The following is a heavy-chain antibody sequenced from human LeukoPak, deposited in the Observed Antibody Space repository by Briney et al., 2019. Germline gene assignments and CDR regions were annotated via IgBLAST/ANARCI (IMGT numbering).Heavy chain of an antibody. CDR2: IYYSGST. CDR1: GGSVSSGSYY. J-gene: IGHJ3*02. V-gene: IGHV4-61*01. CDR3: ARDCSSTSCYTFGAFDI. D-gene: IGHD2-2*02. Sequence: PSETLSLTRTVSGGSVSSGSYYWSWIRQPPGKGLEWIGYIYYSGSTNYNPSLKSRVTISVDTSKNQLSLRLSSVTAADTAVYYCARDCSSTSCYTFGAFDIWGQGTMVTVSS.